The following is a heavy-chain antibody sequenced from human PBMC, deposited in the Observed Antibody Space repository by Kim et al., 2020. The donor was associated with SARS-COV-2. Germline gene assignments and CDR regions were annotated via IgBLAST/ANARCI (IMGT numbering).Heavy chain of an antibody. CDR2: ISAYNGNT. CDR3: ARGLRYDYFWGSCRYEKNPDCLIDD. J-gene: IGHJ4*01. V-gene: IGHV1-18*01. CDR1: GYTFTSYG. Sequence: ASVKVSCKASGYTFTSYGISWVRQAPGQGLEWMGWISAYNGNTNYAQKLQGRVTMTTDTSTITAYMELRSLRSDDTAAYYCARGLRYDYFWGSCRYEKNPDCLIDDWGQGTPVTVSS. D-gene: IGHD3-16*02.